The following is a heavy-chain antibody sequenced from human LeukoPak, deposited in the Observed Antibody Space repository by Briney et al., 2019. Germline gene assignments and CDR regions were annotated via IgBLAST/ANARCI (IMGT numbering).Heavy chain of an antibody. CDR1: GFTFSDYE. CDR2: ISISGTTI. Sequence: GGSLRLSCAASGFTFSDYEMNWVRQAPGKGLEWLSRISISGTTIHYADSVKGRFTISRDNAKNSLYLQMNSLRAEDTAVYYCAPSIAARRSYFDYWGQGTLVTVSS. J-gene: IGHJ4*02. D-gene: IGHD6-6*01. CDR3: APSIAARRSYFDY. V-gene: IGHV3-48*03.